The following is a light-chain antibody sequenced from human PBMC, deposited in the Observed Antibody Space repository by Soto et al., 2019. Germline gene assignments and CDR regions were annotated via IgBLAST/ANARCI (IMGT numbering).Light chain of an antibody. J-gene: IGKJ3*01. CDR2: AAS. CDR1: QGIRNF. V-gene: IGKV1-27*01. CDR3: QKYSSVPV. Sequence: DIQMTQSPTSLSASVGDRVTITCRASQGIRNFVAWYQQKPGKAPKLLIYAASTLQSGVPSRFSGCGSGTDFTLTNNSLQPEDVAIYSCQKYSSVPVFGPGTKVEIK.